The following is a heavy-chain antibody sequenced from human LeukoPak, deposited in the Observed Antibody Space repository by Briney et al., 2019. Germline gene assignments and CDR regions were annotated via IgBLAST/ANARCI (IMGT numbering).Heavy chain of an antibody. CDR1: GFTVSSNS. V-gene: IGHV3-53*01. D-gene: IGHD2-15*01. CDR3: ARGAGAYSHPYDY. Sequence: GGSLRLSCTVSGFTVSSNSMSWVRPAPGKGLEWVSFIYSDKTHYSDSVKGRFTMSRDNSKNALYLQMNSLRAEDTAVCYCARGAGAYSHPYDYWGQGTLVTVSS. CDR2: IYSDKT. J-gene: IGHJ4*02.